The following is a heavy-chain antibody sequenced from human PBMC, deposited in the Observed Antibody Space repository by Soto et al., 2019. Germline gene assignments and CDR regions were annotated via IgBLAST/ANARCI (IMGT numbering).Heavy chain of an antibody. CDR1: GGSFSGYY. CDR2: INHSGST. Sequence: ETLSLTCAVYGGSFSGYYWSWIRQPPGRGLEWIGEINHSGSTNYNPSLKSRVTISVDTSKNQFSLKLSSVTAADTAVYYCARAAVVTAIRINWFDPWGQGTLVTVSS. D-gene: IGHD2-21*02. CDR3: ARAAVVTAIRINWFDP. V-gene: IGHV4-34*01. J-gene: IGHJ5*02.